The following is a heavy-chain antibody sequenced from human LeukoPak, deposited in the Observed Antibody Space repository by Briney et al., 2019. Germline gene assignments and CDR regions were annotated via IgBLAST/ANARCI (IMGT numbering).Heavy chain of an antibody. CDR3: TRDVREAYDI. Sequence: PGRSLRLSCEASGFRFGGFWMNWVRQAPGKGPERVANINQDGSEKLYVDSVKGRFTISRDNAKNSLYLQMNSLRVEDTAVYYCTRDVREAYDIWGHGTMVTVSS. V-gene: IGHV3-7*01. CDR2: INQDGSEK. J-gene: IGHJ3*02. D-gene: IGHD3-16*01. CDR1: GFRFGGFW.